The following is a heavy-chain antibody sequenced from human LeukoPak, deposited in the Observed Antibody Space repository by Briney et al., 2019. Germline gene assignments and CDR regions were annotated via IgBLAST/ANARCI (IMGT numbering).Heavy chain of an antibody. Sequence: ASVKVSCKASGYTFTSYGISWVRQAPGQGLEWMGWISAYNGNTNYAQKLQGRVTMTTDTSTSTAYMELRSLRSDDTAVYYCARGKDIVVVPADFDAFDIWGQGTMVTVSS. D-gene: IGHD2-2*01. V-gene: IGHV1-18*01. CDR1: GYTFTSYG. CDR2: ISAYNGNT. J-gene: IGHJ3*02. CDR3: ARGKDIVVVPADFDAFDI.